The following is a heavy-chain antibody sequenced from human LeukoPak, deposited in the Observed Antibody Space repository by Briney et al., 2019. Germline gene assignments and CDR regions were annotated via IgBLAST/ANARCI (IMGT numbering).Heavy chain of an antibody. D-gene: IGHD3-10*01. CDR3: AKHSRRVSLYYFDY. CDR2: ISASGGST. CDR1: GVTLSSDA. V-gene: IGHV3-23*01. Sequence: PGGSLRLSCTASGVTLSSDAMSSARQAPEKGLEWVLSISASGGSTYYADSVKGRFTISRDNSQNTLYLQMNSLRAEDTAVYYCAKHSRRVSLYYFDYWGQGTLVTVSS. J-gene: IGHJ4*02.